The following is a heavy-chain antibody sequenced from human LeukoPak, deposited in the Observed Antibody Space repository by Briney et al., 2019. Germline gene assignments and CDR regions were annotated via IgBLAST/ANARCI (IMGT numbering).Heavy chain of an antibody. CDR2: IKQDGSEK. CDR1: GFTFSSYW. J-gene: IGHJ1*01. Sequence: GGSLRLSCAASGFTFSSYWMSWVRQAPGKGLEWVANIKQDGSEKYYVDSVKGRFTISRDNAKNSLYPQMNSLRAEDTAVYYCARVVVVPAASAEYFQHWGQGTLVTVSS. V-gene: IGHV3-7*03. CDR3: ARVVVVPAASAEYFQH. D-gene: IGHD2-2*01.